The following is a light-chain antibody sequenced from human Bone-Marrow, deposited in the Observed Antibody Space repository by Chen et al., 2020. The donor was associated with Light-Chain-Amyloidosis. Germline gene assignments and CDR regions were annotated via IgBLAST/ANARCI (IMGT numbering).Light chain of an antibody. J-gene: IGKJ4*01. Sequence: EIVLTQSPATLSLSPGERATLSCRASQRVSSYLAWYQQKPGQAPRLLIYDASNSATGIPARISGSGSGTDFTLTISSLEPEDFAVYYCQQRSNWPLTFGGGTKVEIK. V-gene: IGKV3-11*01. CDR1: QRVSSY. CDR3: QQRSNWPLT. CDR2: DAS.